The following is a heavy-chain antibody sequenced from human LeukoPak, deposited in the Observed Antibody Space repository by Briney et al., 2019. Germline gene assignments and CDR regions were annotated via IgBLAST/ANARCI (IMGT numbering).Heavy chain of an antibody. V-gene: IGHV3-49*04. CDR1: GFTFGEYA. J-gene: IGHJ3*02. Sequence: GRSLRLSCTASGFTFGEYAMSRVRQAPGNGLEWVGFIRSKAYGGTTEYAASVKGRFTISRDDSKSIAYLQMNILKTEDQAVYYCTSWCSGSSGPGPDAFDIWGQGTMVTVSS. D-gene: IGHD6-25*01. CDR2: IRSKAYGGTT. CDR3: TSWCSGSSGPGPDAFDI.